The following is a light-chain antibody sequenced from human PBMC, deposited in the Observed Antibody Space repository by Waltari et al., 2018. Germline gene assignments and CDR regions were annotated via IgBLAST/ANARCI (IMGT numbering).Light chain of an antibody. V-gene: IGKV3-15*01. Sequence: QSPATLSVSPGERVTLSCRASQSVSSNLAWYQQKPGQAPRVLIYAASTRATGIPARFSGSGSGTEFTLTISSLQSEDFAVYYCQQYNNWPPMYTFGQGTKLEIK. J-gene: IGKJ2*01. CDR2: AAS. CDR1: QSVSSN. CDR3: QQYNNWPPMYT.